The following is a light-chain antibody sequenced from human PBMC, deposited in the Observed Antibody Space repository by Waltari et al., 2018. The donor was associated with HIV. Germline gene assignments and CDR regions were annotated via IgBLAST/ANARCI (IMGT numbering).Light chain of an antibody. Sequence: EIVLTQSPGALSLSPGEGATLSCRASQSVNSTYLAWYQQKPGQAPRLLIYASSSRATDIPDRFSGSGSGTDFALTISRLEPEDFAVYYCQHYGSSPIAFGQGTNLEIK. CDR3: QHYGSSPIA. V-gene: IGKV3-20*01. J-gene: IGKJ2*01. CDR2: ASS. CDR1: QSVNSTY.